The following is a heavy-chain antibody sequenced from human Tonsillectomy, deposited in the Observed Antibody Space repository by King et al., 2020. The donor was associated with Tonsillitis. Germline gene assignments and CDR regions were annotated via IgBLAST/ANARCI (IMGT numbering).Heavy chain of an antibody. CDR2: ISFDVRYQ. CDR3: AKDLVSILGAVDF. Sequence: VQLVESGGGVVQPGRSLRLSCEASGFAFGAFGMHWVRPAPGKGLEWVAGISFDVRYQYYADFVKGRFTISRDNSKQTLYLQMSSLRSEDTAVYYCAKDLVSILGAVDFWGQGTMVTVSS. D-gene: IGHD2/OR15-2a*01. CDR1: GFAFGAFG. V-gene: IGHV3-30*18. J-gene: IGHJ3*01.